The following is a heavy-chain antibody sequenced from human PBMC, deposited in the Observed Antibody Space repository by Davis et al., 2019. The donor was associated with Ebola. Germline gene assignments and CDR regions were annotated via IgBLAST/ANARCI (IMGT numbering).Heavy chain of an antibody. V-gene: IGHV4-34*01. CDR1: GGSFSGYY. CDR3: ARGLSILWWENWFDP. Sequence: SETLSPTCAVHGGSFSGYYWSWIRQPPGKGLEWIGEINHWGSTNYNPSLKSRVTISVDTSKNQFSLKLSSVTAADTAVYSCARGLSILWWENWFDPWGQGTLVTVSS. D-gene: IGHD2-21*01. J-gene: IGHJ5*02. CDR2: INHWGST.